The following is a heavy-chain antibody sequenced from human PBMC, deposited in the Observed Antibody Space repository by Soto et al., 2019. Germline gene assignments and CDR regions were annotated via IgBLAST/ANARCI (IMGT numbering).Heavy chain of an antibody. J-gene: IGHJ4*02. CDR1: GFTFSSYG. V-gene: IGHV3-30*18. Sequence: QVQLVESGGGVVQPGRSLRLSCGASGFTFSSYGMHWVRQAPGKGLEWVAVISYDGSNKYYADSVKGRFTISRDNSKNTLYLQMNSLRAEDTAVYYCAKDRVYYYDSSGYFDYWGQGTLVTVSS. CDR3: AKDRVYYYDSSGYFDY. D-gene: IGHD3-22*01. CDR2: ISYDGSNK.